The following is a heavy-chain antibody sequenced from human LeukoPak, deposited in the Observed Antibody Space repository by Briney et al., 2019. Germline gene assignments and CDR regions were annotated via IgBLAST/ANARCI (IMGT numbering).Heavy chain of an antibody. D-gene: IGHD5-24*01. CDR2: ISYDGSNK. CDR1: GFTFSSYG. Sequence: PGGSLRLSCAASGFTFSSYGMHWVRQAPGKGLEWVAVISYDGSNKYYADSVKGRFTISRDNSKNTLYRQMNSLRAEDTAVYYCAKDLDVGDGYNDAADYWGQGTLVTVSS. CDR3: AKDLDVGDGYNDAADY. V-gene: IGHV3-30*18. J-gene: IGHJ4*02.